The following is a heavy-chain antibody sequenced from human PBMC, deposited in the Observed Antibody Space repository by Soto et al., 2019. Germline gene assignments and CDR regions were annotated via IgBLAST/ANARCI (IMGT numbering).Heavy chain of an antibody. V-gene: IGHV3-23*01. Sequence: GGSLRLSCAASGFTFSSYAMSWVRQAPGKGLEWVSAISGSGGSTYYADSVKGRFTISRDNSKNTLYLQMNSLRAEDTAVYYCAKDLGNSGSYPTSLTFDYWGQGTMVTVYS. J-gene: IGHJ4*02. CDR3: AKDLGNSGSYPTSLTFDY. CDR2: ISGSGGST. D-gene: IGHD1-26*01. CDR1: GFTFSSYA.